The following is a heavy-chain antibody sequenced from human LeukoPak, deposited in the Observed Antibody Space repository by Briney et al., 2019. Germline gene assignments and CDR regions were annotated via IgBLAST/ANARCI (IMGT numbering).Heavy chain of an antibody. J-gene: IGHJ6*02. Sequence: ASVTVSCKVSGYMFSGLSMHWVRQAPGKGLEWMGSFDPVDGETIYAQKFQGRVTMTEDTSTDTAYMELSSLRSEDTAVYYCATEKNCSSTDCSAGMDVWGQGTTVTVSS. D-gene: IGHD2-2*01. CDR1: GYMFSGLS. V-gene: IGHV1-24*01. CDR3: ATEKNCSSTDCSAGMDV. CDR2: FDPVDGET.